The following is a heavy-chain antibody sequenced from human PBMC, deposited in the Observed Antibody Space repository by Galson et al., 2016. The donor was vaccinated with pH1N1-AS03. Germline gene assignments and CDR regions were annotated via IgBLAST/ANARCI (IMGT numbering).Heavy chain of an antibody. CDR1: GASISSSTYY. D-gene: IGHD5-24*01. CDR3: AREDGSTVISKFDY. Sequence: TLSLPCTVSGASISSSTYYWSWIRQPAGKGLEWIGRGYSSGHTNYNPSLKGRVTISVDTSKNQFSLRLSSVTAADTAFYYCAREDGSTVISKFDYWGQGTLVTVSS. CDR2: GYSSGHT. V-gene: IGHV4-61*02. J-gene: IGHJ4*02.